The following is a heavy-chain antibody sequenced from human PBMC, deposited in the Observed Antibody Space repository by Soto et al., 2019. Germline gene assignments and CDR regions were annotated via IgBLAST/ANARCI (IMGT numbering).Heavy chain of an antibody. D-gene: IGHD1-26*01. J-gene: IGHJ3*02. CDR2: IYSGGST. Sequence: PGGSLRLSCVASGFTFSSYAMRWVRQAPGKGLEWVSVIYSGGSTYYADSVKGRFTISRDNSKNTLYLQMNSLRAEDTAVYYCASPPLDYVGDTRAFDIWGQGTMVTVSS. CDR1: GFTFSSYA. CDR3: ASPPLDYVGDTRAFDI. V-gene: IGHV3-66*01.